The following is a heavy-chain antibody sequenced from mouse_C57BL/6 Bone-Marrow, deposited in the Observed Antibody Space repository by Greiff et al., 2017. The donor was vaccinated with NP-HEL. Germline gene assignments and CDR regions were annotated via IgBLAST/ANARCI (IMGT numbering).Heavy chain of an antibody. V-gene: IGHV1-69*01. CDR2: IDPSDSYT. J-gene: IGHJ3*01. CDR1: GYTFTSYW. Sequence: QVQLQQPGAELVMPGASVKLSCKASGYTFTSYWMHWVKQRPGQGLEWIGEIDPSDSYTNYNQKFKGKSTLTVAKSSSTAYMQLSSLTSEDSAVYYCARSQWPLGFAYWGQGTLVTVSA. CDR3: ARSQWPLGFAY.